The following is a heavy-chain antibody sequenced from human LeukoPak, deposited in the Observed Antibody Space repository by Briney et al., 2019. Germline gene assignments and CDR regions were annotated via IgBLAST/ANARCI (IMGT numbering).Heavy chain of an antibody. D-gene: IGHD1-1*01. Sequence: PGRSLRLSCAASGFTFSSFDMPWVRQPTGQGLEWVSTIGTASDTYYPGSVEGRFTLSRDNAKNSLYLQMNSLTAGDTAVYYCARGPPRGKYYYMDVWGKGTTVTVSS. V-gene: IGHV3-13*01. CDR1: GFTFSSFD. CDR2: IGTASDT. J-gene: IGHJ6*03. CDR3: ARGPPRGKYYYMDV.